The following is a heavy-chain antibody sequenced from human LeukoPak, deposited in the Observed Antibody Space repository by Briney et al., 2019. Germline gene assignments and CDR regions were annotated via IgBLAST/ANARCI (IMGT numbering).Heavy chain of an antibody. J-gene: IGHJ4*02. CDR2: TYFTGST. CDR1: GDSIRSYY. CDR3: ARHYYDSSGYYYSSKNYFDS. Sequence: SETLSLTCTVSGDSIRSYYWSWIRQAPGKGLEWIGYTYFTGSTNYNPSLKSRVTIAADTSGNQFSLKLSSVTAADTAVYYCARHYYDSSGYYYSSKNYFDSWGQGSLVTVSS. V-gene: IGHV4-59*08. D-gene: IGHD3-22*01.